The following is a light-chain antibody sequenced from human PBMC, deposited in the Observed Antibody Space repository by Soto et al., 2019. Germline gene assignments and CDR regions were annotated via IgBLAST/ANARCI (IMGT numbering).Light chain of an antibody. CDR3: QQRSHWPRT. J-gene: IGKJ1*01. V-gene: IGKV3-11*01. Sequence: EIVLTQSPATLSLSPGERATLSCRASQSVSSYLAWYQQKPGQAPRLLIYDTSNRATGIPARFSGSGSGTDFSLTISSLEPEDFAVYYCQQRSHWPRTFGQGTKVDIK. CDR2: DTS. CDR1: QSVSSY.